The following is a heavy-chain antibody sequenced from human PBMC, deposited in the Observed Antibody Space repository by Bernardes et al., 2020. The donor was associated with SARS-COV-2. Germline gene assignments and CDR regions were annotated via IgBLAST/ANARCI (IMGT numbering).Heavy chain of an antibody. V-gene: IGHV3-48*01. CDR1: GFTFSDNA. J-gene: IGHJ6*02. D-gene: IGHD3-22*01. CDR2: ISSSSSTI. CDR3: ARSLVVIGYYYYGMDV. Sequence: GGSLRLSCAASGFTFSDNALHWVRQAPGKGLEWVSYISSSSSTIYYADSVKGRFTISRDNAKNSLYLQMNSLRAEDTAVYYCARSLVVIGYYYYGMDVWGQGTTVTVSS.